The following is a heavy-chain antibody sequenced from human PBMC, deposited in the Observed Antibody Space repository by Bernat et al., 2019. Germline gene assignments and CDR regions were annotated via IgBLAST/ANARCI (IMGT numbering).Heavy chain of an antibody. CDR3: AREVSYGLSGMDV. Sequence: QVQLEESGGAVVEPGRSLRLSCAASGFTFSSYTMHWARQAPGKGLEWVAVVSDDGTNKYYADSVKGRFTISRDNSKNTLYLQMNSLRAEDTAVYYCAREVSYGLSGMDVWGQGTAVTVSS. D-gene: IGHD5-18*01. CDR1: GFTFSSYT. V-gene: IGHV3-30-3*01. J-gene: IGHJ6*02. CDR2: VSDDGTNK.